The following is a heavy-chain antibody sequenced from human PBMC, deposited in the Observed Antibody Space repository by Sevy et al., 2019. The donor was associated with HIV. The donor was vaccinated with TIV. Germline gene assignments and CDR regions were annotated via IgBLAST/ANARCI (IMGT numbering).Heavy chain of an antibody. CDR3: ARHVYYYDRSGYYSIDS. CDR1: VYSFTKFW. V-gene: IGHV5-51*01. Sequence: GESLKISCKGSVYSFTKFWIGWARQMPGKGLEWMGIIYPGDSNTRYIPSFQGQVTISADKSISTAYLQWSGLKASDTAMYYCARHVYYYDRSGYYSIDSWGHGTPVTVSS. J-gene: IGHJ5*01. CDR2: IYPGDSNT. D-gene: IGHD3-22*01.